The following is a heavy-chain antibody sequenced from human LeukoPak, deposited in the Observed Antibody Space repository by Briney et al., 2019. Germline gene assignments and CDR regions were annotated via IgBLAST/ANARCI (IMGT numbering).Heavy chain of an antibody. CDR2: IKQDGSEK. CDR3: ARDRYYYDSSGYCIDY. J-gene: IGHJ4*02. Sequence: GGSLRLSCAASGFTFSSHWMSWVRQAPGKGLEWVANIKQDGSEKYYVDSVKGRFTISRDNAKNSLYLQMNSLRAEDTAVYYCARDRYYYDSSGYCIDYWGQGTLVTVSS. V-gene: IGHV3-7*01. D-gene: IGHD3-22*01. CDR1: GFTFSSHW.